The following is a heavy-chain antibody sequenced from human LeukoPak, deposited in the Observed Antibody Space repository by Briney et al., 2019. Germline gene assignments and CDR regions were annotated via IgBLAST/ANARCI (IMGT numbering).Heavy chain of an antibody. J-gene: IGHJ4*02. V-gene: IGHV4-59*08. Sequence: SETLSLTCSVSGGSVSNYYWSWIRQPPGKGLEWIGYVYYTGSTNYNPSLKSRVAMFEDKSKNQFSLRLYSVTVADTAVYYCARHFAYSSSSYFDYWGQGSLVTVSS. CDR1: GGSVSNYY. CDR3: ARHFAYSSSSYFDY. CDR2: VYYTGST. D-gene: IGHD6-6*01.